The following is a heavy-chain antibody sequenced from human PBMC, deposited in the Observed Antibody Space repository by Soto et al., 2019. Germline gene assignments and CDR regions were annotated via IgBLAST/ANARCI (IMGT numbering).Heavy chain of an antibody. Sequence: PGESLKISCAASGFTFSDYYMSWIRQAPGKGLEWVSYITSSRSNFTNYADSVKGRFTISRDNAKNSVYLQMDSLRVEDTAVYYCVRDRGYSGFFYWGQGALVTVSS. V-gene: IGHV3-11*06. CDR3: VRDRGYSGFFY. J-gene: IGHJ4*02. CDR2: ITSSRSNFT. D-gene: IGHD5-12*01. CDR1: GFTFSDYY.